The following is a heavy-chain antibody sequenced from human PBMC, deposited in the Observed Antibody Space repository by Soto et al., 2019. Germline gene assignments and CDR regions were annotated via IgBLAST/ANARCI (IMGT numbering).Heavy chain of an antibody. Sequence: EVQLVESGGDLVQPGGSLSLSCAASGFTFSGHWMHWVRQVPGKGLEWVSRINTDGGSSAYADSVKGRFTISRDNAKNTRYLQMDGLRDEDTAVYYCEREAGYCSRTSCYRRAFDTWGQGTTVTVSS. V-gene: IGHV3-74*03. CDR2: INTDGGSS. D-gene: IGHD2-2*01. CDR1: GFTFSGHW. J-gene: IGHJ3*02. CDR3: EREAGYCSRTSCYRRAFDT.